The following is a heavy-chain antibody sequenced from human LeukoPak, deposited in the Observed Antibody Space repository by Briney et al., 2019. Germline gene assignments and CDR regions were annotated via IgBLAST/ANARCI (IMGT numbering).Heavy chain of an antibody. CDR1: GGSISSGGYF. V-gene: IGHV4-31*03. J-gene: IGHJ6*02. D-gene: IGHD3-3*01. CDR2: IYYSGST. Sequence: SQTLSPTCTVSGGSISSGGYFWSWIRQHPGKGLERIGYIYYSGSTYYNPSLKSRVTISVDTSKNQFSLKLSSVTAADTAVYYCARDSVGRFGVVDYYYYGMDVWGQGTTVTVSS. CDR3: ARDSVGRFGVVDYYYYGMDV.